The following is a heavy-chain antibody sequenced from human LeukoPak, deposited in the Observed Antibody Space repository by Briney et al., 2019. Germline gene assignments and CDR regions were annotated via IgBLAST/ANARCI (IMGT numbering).Heavy chain of an antibody. CDR3: ARDGRVRDSRLDY. J-gene: IGHJ4*02. Sequence: GGSLRLSCAASGFTFSSYSMNWARQAPGKGLEWVSSISSSSSYIYYADSVKGRFTISRDNAKNSLYLQMNSLRAEDTAVYYCARDGRVRDSRLDYWGQGTLVTVSS. D-gene: IGHD2-15*01. V-gene: IGHV3-21*01. CDR1: GFTFSSYS. CDR2: ISSSSSYI.